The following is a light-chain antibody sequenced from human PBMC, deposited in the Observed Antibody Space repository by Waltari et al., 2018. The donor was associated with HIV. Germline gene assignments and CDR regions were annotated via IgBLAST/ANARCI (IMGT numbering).Light chain of an antibody. CDR2: WAS. Sequence: QSVLYSSNNKNYLAWYQQKPGQPPKLLIYWASTRESGVPDRFSGSGSGTDFTLTISSLQAEDVAVYYCQQYYSTPWTFGQGTKVEIK. V-gene: IGKV4-1*01. CDR1: QSVLYSSNNKNY. J-gene: IGKJ1*01. CDR3: QQYYSTPWT.